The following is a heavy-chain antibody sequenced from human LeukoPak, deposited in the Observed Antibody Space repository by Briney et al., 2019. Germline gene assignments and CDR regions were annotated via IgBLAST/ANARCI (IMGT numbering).Heavy chain of an antibody. CDR1: GYTFSGYY. V-gene: IGHV1-2*02. D-gene: IGHD3-16*01. CDR3: ARAGGEHTMYYFDY. Sequence: ASVKVSCKASGYTFSGYYMHWVRQAPGQGLEWMGWINPNSGGTNYAQRFQGRVTMTRDTSISTAYMELSRLRSDDTAVYYCARAGGEHTMYYFDYWGQGTLVTVSS. CDR2: INPNSGGT. J-gene: IGHJ4*02.